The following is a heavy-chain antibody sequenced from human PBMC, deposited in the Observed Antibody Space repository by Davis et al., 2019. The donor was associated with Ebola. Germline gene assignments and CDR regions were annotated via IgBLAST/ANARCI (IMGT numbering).Heavy chain of an antibody. Sequence: ASVKVSCKASGYTFTSYAMHWVRQAPGQRLEWMGWINAGNGNTKYSQKFQGRVTMTTDTSTSTAYMELRSLRSDDTAVYYCLRGSYYDAFDIWGQGTMVTVSS. CDR3: LRGSYYDAFDI. CDR2: INAGNGNT. CDR1: GYTFTSYA. D-gene: IGHD3-10*01. V-gene: IGHV1-3*01. J-gene: IGHJ3*02.